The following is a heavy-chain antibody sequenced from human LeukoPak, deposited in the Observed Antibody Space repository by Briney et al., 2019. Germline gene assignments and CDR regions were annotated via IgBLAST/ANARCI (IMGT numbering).Heavy chain of an antibody. D-gene: IGHD3-10*01. J-gene: IGHJ3*02. CDR1: GGSVSSGSYY. Sequence: PSETLSLTSTVSGGSVSSGSYYWSWIRQPPGKGLEWIGYIYYSGSTNYNPSLKSRVTISVDTSKNQFSLKLSSVTAADTAVYYCARKDPSGTYGAFDIWGQGTMVTVSS. CDR2: IYYSGST. CDR3: ARKDPSGTYGAFDI. V-gene: IGHV4-61*01.